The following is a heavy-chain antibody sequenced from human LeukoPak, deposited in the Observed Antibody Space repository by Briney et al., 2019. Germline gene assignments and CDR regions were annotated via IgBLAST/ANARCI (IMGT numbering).Heavy chain of an antibody. V-gene: IGHV3-74*01. CDR2: INSDGSST. Sequence: PGGSLRLSCAASGFTFSTYWMHWVRQAPGKGLVWVSRINSDGSSTSYVDSVKGRFTISRDNAKNTLYLQMDSLRAGDTAVYYCARSTYSSGWDFDYWGQGTLVTVSS. D-gene: IGHD6-19*01. CDR1: GFTFSTYW. J-gene: IGHJ4*02. CDR3: ARSTYSSGWDFDY.